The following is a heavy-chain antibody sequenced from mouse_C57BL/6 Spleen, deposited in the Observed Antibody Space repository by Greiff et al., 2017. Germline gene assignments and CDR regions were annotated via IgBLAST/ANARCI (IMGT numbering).Heavy chain of an antibody. CDR1: GFTFRSYA. J-gene: IGHJ4*01. D-gene: IGHD4-1*01. CDR2: ISDGGSYT. CDR3: AREEELGRDYAMDD. V-gene: IGHV5-4*01. Sequence: EVQLVESGGGLVKPGGSLKLSCAASGFTFRSYAMSWVRQTPEKRLEWVATISDGGSYTYYPDNVTGRFTISRDNAKNNLDLQMSHLKSEDTAMYYCAREEELGRDYAMDDWGQGTSVTVSS.